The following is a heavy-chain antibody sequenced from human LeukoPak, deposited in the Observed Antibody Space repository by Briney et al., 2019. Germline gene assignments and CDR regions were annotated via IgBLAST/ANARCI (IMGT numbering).Heavy chain of an antibody. Sequence: SQTLSLTCTVSGGSTSSGGYYWSWIRQPPGKGLEWIGYIYHSGSTYCNPSLKSRVTISVDRSKNQFSLKLSSVTAADTAVYYCARGLNYYYYMDVWGKGTTVTVSS. D-gene: IGHD2-8*01. J-gene: IGHJ6*03. CDR1: GGSTSSGGYY. V-gene: IGHV4-30-2*01. CDR3: ARGLNYYYYMDV. CDR2: IYHSGST.